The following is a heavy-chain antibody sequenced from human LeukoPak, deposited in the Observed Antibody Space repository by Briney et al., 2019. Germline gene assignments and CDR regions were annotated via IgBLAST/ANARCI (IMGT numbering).Heavy chain of an antibody. D-gene: IGHD4-23*01. V-gene: IGHV3-23*01. CDR3: AKDVRWSFDF. Sequence: GGSLRLSCAASGFTFSSNGMSWARQAPGKGLEWVSVIGGSGGNIHYADSVKGRFTISRDNSKNTVYLQMNSLRAEDTATYYCAKDVRWSFDFWGQGTLVTVSS. J-gene: IGHJ4*02. CDR1: GFTFSSNG. CDR2: IGGSGGNI.